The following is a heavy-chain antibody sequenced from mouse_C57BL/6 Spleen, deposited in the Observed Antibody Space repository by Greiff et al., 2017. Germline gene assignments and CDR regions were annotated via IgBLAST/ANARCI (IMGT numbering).Heavy chain of an antibody. CDR1: GFTFSSYT. D-gene: IGHD1-1*01. CDR3: ARAYGSSLYYFDY. Sequence: EVKLMESGGGLVKPGGSLKLSCAASGFTFSSYTMSWVRQTPGKRLEWVATISGGGGNTYYPDSVKGRFTISRDNAKNTLYLQMSSLRSEDTALYYCARAYGSSLYYFDYWGQGTTLTVSS. J-gene: IGHJ2*01. CDR2: ISGGGGNT. V-gene: IGHV5-9*01.